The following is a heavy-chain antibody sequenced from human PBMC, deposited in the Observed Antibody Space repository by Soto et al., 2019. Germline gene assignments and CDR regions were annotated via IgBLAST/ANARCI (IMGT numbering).Heavy chain of an antibody. D-gene: IGHD3-22*01. CDR2: FDPEDGET. Sequence: ASVKVSCKVSGYTLTELSMHWVRQAPGKGLEWMGGFDPEDGETIYAQKFQGRVTMTEDTSTDTAYMELSSLRSEDTAVYYCATDSYYDSSGYFYYFDYWGQGTLVTVSS. CDR1: GYTLTELS. CDR3: ATDSYYDSSGYFYYFDY. V-gene: IGHV1-24*01. J-gene: IGHJ4*02.